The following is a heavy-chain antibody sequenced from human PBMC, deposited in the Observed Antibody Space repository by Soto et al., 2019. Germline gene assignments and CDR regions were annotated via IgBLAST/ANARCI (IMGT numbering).Heavy chain of an antibody. CDR1: GGTFSSYA. CDR2: IIPISGTA. Sequence: QVQLVQSGAEVKKPGSSVKVSCKASGGTFSSYAISWVRQAPGQGLEWMGGIIPISGTANYAQKFQGRVTITADESTSTAYMEPSSLRSKDTAVYYCARSQGSSTSLEIYYYYYYGMDVWGQGTTVTVSS. D-gene: IGHD2-2*01. CDR3: ARSQGSSTSLEIYYYYYYGMDV. J-gene: IGHJ6*02. V-gene: IGHV1-69*01.